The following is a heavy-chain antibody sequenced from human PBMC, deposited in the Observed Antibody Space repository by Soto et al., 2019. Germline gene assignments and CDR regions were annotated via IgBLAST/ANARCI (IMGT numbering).Heavy chain of an antibody. V-gene: IGHV1-2*04. Sequence: QVQLVQSGAEVKEPGASVKVSCKTSGYPFNGYYVHWVRQAPGQGLEWMGWINPNTGGTKYSRKFRGWVTMTTDTSINTSHVELRSLKSDDTAVYYCARGDVTTVTTALDYWGQGTLVTVSS. CDR1: GYPFNGYY. D-gene: IGHD4-17*01. J-gene: IGHJ4*02. CDR2: INPNTGGT. CDR3: ARGDVTTVTTALDY.